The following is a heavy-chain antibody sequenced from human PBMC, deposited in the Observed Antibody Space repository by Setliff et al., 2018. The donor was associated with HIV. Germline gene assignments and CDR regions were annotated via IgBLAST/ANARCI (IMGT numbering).Heavy chain of an antibody. V-gene: IGHV4-4*09. D-gene: IGHD3-22*01. CDR2: IYTSGST. Sequence: PSETLSLTCAVSGGSISSYYWSWIRQPPGKGLEWIGYIYTSGSTNYNPSLKSRVTISVDTSKNQFSLKLSSVTAADTAVYYCARHVDYFDSSGNDAFDIWGQGTMVTVSS. J-gene: IGHJ3*02. CDR3: ARHVDYFDSSGNDAFDI. CDR1: GGSISSYY.